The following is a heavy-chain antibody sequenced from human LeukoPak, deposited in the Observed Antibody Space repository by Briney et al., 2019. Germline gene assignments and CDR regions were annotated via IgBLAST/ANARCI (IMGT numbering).Heavy chain of an antibody. CDR2: INHSGST. V-gene: IGHV4-34*01. D-gene: IGHD2-2*01. CDR3: ARARPSWPTRVGWFDP. Sequence: SSETLSLTCAVYGGSFSGYYWSWIRQPPGKGLEWIGEINHSGSTNYNPSLKSRVTISVDTSKNQFSLKLSSVTAADTAVYYCARARPSWPTRVGWFDPWGQGTLVTVSS. CDR1: GGSFSGYY. J-gene: IGHJ5*02.